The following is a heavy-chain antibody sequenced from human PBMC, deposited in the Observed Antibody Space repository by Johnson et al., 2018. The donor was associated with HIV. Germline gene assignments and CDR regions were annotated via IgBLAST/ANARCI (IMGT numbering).Heavy chain of an antibody. Sequence: QVQLVESGGGVVQPGRSLRLSCAVSGFTFSSYAMHWVRQAPGKGLAWVAVISYDGSNKYYADSVKGRFTISRDNSKNTLYLQMNSLRPEDTAVYYCARDSRISLIVVVSRGGFDIWGQGTMVTVSS. CDR1: GFTFSSYA. CDR3: ARDSRISLIVVVSRGGFDI. D-gene: IGHD3-22*01. CDR2: ISYDGSNK. V-gene: IGHV3-30-3*01. J-gene: IGHJ3*02.